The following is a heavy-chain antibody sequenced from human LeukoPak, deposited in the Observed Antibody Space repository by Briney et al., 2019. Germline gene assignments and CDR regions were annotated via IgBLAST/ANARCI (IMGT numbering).Heavy chain of an antibody. CDR1: GYSISSGYY. CDR2: IYHSGNT. D-gene: IGHD1/OR15-1a*01. J-gene: IGHJ4*02. CDR3: ARRDGGTAPYY. Sequence: SETLSLTCAVSGYSISSGYYWGWFRQPPGKGLEWIGCIYHSGNTYYNPSLKSRVSISVDTSKNQFSLKLSSVTAADTAVYYCARRDGGTAPYYWGQGTLVTVSS. V-gene: IGHV4-38-2*01.